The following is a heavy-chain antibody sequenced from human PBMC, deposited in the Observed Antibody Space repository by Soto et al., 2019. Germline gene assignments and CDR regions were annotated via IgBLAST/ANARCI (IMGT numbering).Heavy chain of an antibody. V-gene: IGHV1-69*12. CDR1: GGTFSSYA. Sequence: QVQLVQSGAEVKKPGSSVKVSCKASGGTFSSYAISWVRQAPGQGLEWMGGIIPIFGTANYAQKFQGRVTITADEPTSTAYMELSSLRSEDTAVYYCARDGRGDGYSSSRDNYWGQGTLVTVSS. D-gene: IGHD6-13*01. CDR2: IIPIFGTA. J-gene: IGHJ4*02. CDR3: ARDGRGDGYSSSRDNY.